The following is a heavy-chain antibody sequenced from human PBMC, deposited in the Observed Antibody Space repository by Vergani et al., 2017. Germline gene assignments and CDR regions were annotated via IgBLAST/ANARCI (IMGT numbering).Heavy chain of an antibody. J-gene: IGHJ1*01. CDR1: GASVSCGTYY. V-gene: IGHV4-61*02. D-gene: IGHD2-21*01. Sequence: QVQLQESGPGLLKPSQTLSLTCTVSGASVSCGTYYWTWIRQPAGKKLEWIVRMYTSGHTIYNPSLESRVTMSVDTSKNQFSLQLSSVTAADTAVYYCARASHCINCYSEGPNGPGYYYMDVWGQGTLVTVSS. CDR3: ARASHCINCYSEGPNGPGYYYMDV. CDR2: MYTSGHT.